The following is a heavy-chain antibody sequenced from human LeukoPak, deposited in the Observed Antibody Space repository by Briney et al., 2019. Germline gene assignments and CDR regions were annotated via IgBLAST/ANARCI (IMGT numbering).Heavy chain of an antibody. V-gene: IGHV7-4-1*02. J-gene: IGHJ3*02. CDR2: INTNTGNP. D-gene: IGHD3-10*01. CDR1: GYTFTSYA. Sequence: VASVKVSCKASGYTFTSYAMNWVRQAPGQGLEWMGWINTNTGNPTYAQGFTGRFVFSLDTSVSTAYLQISSLKAEDTAVYYCARGFGSYYYGSGPLRTWAFDIWGQGTMVTVSS. CDR3: ARGFGSYYYGSGPLRTWAFDI.